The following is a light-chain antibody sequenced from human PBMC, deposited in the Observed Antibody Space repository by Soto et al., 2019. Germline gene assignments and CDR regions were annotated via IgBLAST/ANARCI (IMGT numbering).Light chain of an antibody. CDR1: NSNFGNHY. CDR3: AAWDDSLSGPV. CDR2: RNN. V-gene: IGLV1-47*01. J-gene: IGLJ2*01. Sequence: QSVLTQPPSASGTPGQRVTIFCSGSNSNFGNHYVYWYQQLPGAAPKLLVYRNNQRPSGVPDRFSGSMSGTSTSLAISGLRSEDEADYYCAAWDDSLSGPVFGVGTKLTVL.